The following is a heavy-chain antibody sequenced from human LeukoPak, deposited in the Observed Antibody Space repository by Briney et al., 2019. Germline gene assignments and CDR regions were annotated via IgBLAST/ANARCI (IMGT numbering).Heavy chain of an antibody. J-gene: IGHJ5*02. D-gene: IGHD6-19*01. Sequence: GGSLRLSCAASGFTFSSYAMSWVRQAPGKGLEWVSAISGSGGSTYYADSVKGRFTISRDNSKNTLYLQMNSLRAEDTAVYYCAKGRYSSGWYSWFDPWGQGTLVTVSS. CDR2: ISGSGGST. CDR3: AKGRYSSGWYSWFDP. CDR1: GFTFSSYA. V-gene: IGHV3-23*01.